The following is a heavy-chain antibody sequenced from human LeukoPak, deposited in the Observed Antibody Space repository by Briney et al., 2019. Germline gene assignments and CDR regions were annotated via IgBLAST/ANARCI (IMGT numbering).Heavy chain of an antibody. CDR1: GYTFTGYY. J-gene: IGHJ4*02. Sequence: SVKVSCKASGYTFTGYYMHWVRQAPGQGLEWMGRIIPILGIANYAQKFQGRVTITADKSTSTAYMELSSLRSEDTAVYYCAREAYYDSSGYYYFDYWGQGTLVTVSS. D-gene: IGHD3-22*01. CDR3: AREAYYDSSGYYYFDY. CDR2: IIPILGIA. V-gene: IGHV1-69*04.